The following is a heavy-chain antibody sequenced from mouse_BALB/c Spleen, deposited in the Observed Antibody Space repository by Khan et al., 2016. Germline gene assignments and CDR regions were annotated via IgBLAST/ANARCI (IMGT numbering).Heavy chain of an antibody. CDR3: ARDSSGYGFAY. V-gene: IGHV1S137*01. Sequence: QVQLKQSGAERVRPGVSVKISCKGSGYTFTDYAMHWVKQSHAKSLEWIGVISTYYGDASYNQKFKGKATMTVDKSSSTAYMELARLTSEDSAIYYCARDSSGYGFAYWGQGTLVTVSA. J-gene: IGHJ3*01. CDR2: ISTYYGDA. CDR1: GYTFTDYA. D-gene: IGHD3-2*01.